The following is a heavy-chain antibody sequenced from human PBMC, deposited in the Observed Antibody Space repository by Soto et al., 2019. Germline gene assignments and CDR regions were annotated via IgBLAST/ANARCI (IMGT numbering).Heavy chain of an antibody. CDR3: ARVVIVATSYYFDY. Sequence: EVQLVESGGGLVQPGGSLRLSCAASGFTFSDHYMDWVRQPPGKGLEWVGRSRRKANSYTTEYAASVKGRFTISRDDSKSSLYLQMNSLKTEDTAVYYCARVVIVATSYYFDYWGQGTLVTVSS. CDR2: SRRKANSYTT. V-gene: IGHV3-72*01. CDR1: GFTFSDHY. J-gene: IGHJ4*02. D-gene: IGHD5-12*01.